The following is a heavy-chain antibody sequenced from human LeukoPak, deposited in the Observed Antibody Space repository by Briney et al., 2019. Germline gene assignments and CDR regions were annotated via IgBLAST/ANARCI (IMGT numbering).Heavy chain of an antibody. CDR3: ARDRGPITMVRGVPPRYFDY. D-gene: IGHD3-10*01. CDR1: GGSISSYY. Sequence: SETLSLTCTVSGGSISSYYWSWIRQPPGKGLEWIGYIYYSGSTNYNPSLKSRVTISVDTSKNQFSLKLSSVTAADTAVYYCARDRGPITMVRGVPPRYFDYWGQGTLVTVSS. V-gene: IGHV4-59*12. J-gene: IGHJ4*02. CDR2: IYYSGST.